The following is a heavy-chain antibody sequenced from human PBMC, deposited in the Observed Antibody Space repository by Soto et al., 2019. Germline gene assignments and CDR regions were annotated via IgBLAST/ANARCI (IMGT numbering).Heavy chain of an antibody. V-gene: IGHV3-9*01. CDR3: AKSHTTSGWYVTTDY. J-gene: IGHJ4*02. D-gene: IGHD6-19*01. Sequence: LRLSCAASGFTFGDYAMQWVRQAPGKGLEWVSAISWNSGSIDYADSVKGRFTISRDNAKNSLYLQMNSLRAEDTALYYCAKSHTTSGWYVTTDYWGQGTRVTVS. CDR1: GFTFGDYA. CDR2: ISWNSGSI.